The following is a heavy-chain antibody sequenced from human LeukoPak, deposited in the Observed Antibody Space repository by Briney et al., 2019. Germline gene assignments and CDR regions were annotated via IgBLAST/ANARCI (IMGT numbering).Heavy chain of an antibody. Sequence: ETLSLTCTVSGGSISSYYWSWVRQAPGKGLEWVSAISGSGGSTYYADSVKGRFIISRDNSKNTLYLQMNSLRAEDTAVYYCAKAPLRWPFDYWGQGTLVTVSS. CDR2: ISGSGGST. J-gene: IGHJ4*02. D-gene: IGHD4-23*01. V-gene: IGHV3-23*01. CDR3: AKAPLRWPFDY. CDR1: GGSISSYY.